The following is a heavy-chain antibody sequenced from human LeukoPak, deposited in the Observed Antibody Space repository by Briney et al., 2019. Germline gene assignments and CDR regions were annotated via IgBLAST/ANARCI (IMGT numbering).Heavy chain of an antibody. J-gene: IGHJ4*02. Sequence: SETLSLTCTVSGGSISSSSYYWGWIRQPPGKGLEWIGSIYYSGSTYYNPSLKSRVTISVDTSKNQFSLKLSSVTAADTAVYYCASLPIPGYCSGGSCYSVMVLRDYWGQGTLVTVAS. V-gene: IGHV4-39*01. CDR2: IYYSGST. D-gene: IGHD2-15*01. CDR1: GGSISSSSYY. CDR3: ASLPIPGYCSGGSCYSVMVLRDY.